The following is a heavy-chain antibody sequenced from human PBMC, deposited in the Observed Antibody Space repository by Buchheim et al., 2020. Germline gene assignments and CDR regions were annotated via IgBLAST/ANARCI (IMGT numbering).Heavy chain of an antibody. CDR1: GFTFSSYG. CDR2: IWYDGSNK. V-gene: IGHV3-33*01. D-gene: IGHD6-19*01. Sequence: QVQLVESGGGVVQPGRSLRLSCAASGFTFSSYGMHWVRQAPGKGLEWVAVIWYDGSNKYYADSVKGRFTISRDNSKNTLYLQMNSLRAEDTAVYYCAREGQWLGRGYFDYWGQGTL. CDR3: AREGQWLGRGYFDY. J-gene: IGHJ4*02.